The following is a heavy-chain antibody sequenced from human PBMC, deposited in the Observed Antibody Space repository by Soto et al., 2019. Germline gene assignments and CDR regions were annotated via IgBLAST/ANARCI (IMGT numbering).Heavy chain of an antibody. Sequence: QVQLLESGGGVVQPGNSVRISCAASGFTFSSYAMHWVRQAPGKGLEWVSIISSDGNNKYYGDSVKGRFTISRDNSKNTLYLQMNSRRGEDTAVYYCARDRIGTSDYWGQGTLVAVSS. D-gene: IGHD1-1*01. CDR3: ARDRIGTSDY. J-gene: IGHJ4*02. CDR1: GFTFSSYA. CDR2: ISSDGNNK. V-gene: IGHV3-30-3*01.